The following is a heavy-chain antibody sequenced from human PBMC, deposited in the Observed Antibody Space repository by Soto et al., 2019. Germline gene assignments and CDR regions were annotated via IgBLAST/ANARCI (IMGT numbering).Heavy chain of an antibody. CDR1: GDSVTSGSIY. CDR3: ARDRGNFGVVLADFYQYGMDV. CDR2: VHYTGST. Sequence: QVQLQESGPGLVKPSETLSLTCTVSGDSVTSGSIYWSWIRQPPGKGLEWIGYVHYTGSTNYNPSLKSRVAISVHTSKHHFSLTLSYVTAADTAVYYCARDRGNFGVVLADFYQYGMDVWGQGTTVTVSS. J-gene: IGHJ6*02. D-gene: IGHD3-3*01. V-gene: IGHV4-61*03.